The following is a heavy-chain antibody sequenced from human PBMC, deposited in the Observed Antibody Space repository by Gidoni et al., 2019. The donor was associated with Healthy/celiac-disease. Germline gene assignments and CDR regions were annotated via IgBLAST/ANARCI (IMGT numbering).Heavy chain of an antibody. CDR2: ISGSGGST. Sequence: EVQLLESGGGWVQPGGSLSLSCAASGFTFSSYALRWVRQAPGKGLGWVSAISGSGGSTYYADSVKGRFTISRDNSKNTLYLQMNSLRAEDTAVYYCAKDTTVAAAGTFYWGQGTLVTVSS. V-gene: IGHV3-23*01. J-gene: IGHJ4*02. CDR3: AKDTTVAAAGTFY. CDR1: GFTFSSYA. D-gene: IGHD6-13*01.